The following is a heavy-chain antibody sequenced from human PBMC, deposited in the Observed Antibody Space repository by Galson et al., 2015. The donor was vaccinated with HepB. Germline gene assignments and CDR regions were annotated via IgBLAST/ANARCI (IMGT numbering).Heavy chain of an antibody. CDR3: ARARFRGVIMNWFDP. CDR1: GYTFTGYY. Sequence: CKASGYTFTGYYMHWVRQAPGQGLEWMGWINPNSGGTNYAQKFQGRVTMTRDTSISTAYMELSRLRSDDTAVYYCARARFRGVIMNWFDPWGQGTLVTVSS. D-gene: IGHD3-10*01. CDR2: INPNSGGT. J-gene: IGHJ5*02. V-gene: IGHV1-2*02.